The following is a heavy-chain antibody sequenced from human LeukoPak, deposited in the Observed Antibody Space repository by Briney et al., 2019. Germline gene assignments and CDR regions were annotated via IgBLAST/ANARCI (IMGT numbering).Heavy chain of an antibody. J-gene: IGHJ3*02. V-gene: IGHV4-59*01. CDR1: GGSISSYY. CDR2: IYYSGST. CDR3: ARSEYSYGADAFDI. D-gene: IGHD5-18*01. Sequence: SSETLSLTCTVSGGSISSYYWSWIRQPPGKGLEWIGYIYYSGSTNYSPSLKSRVTISVDTSKNQFSLKLSSVTAADTAVYYCARSEYSYGADAFDIWGQGTMVTVSS.